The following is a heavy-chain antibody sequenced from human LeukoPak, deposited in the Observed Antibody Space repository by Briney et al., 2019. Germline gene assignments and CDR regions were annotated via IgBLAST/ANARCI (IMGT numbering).Heavy chain of an antibody. V-gene: IGHV1-18*01. D-gene: IGHD3-22*01. CDR3: ARDGYYYDSSDYYCWYFDY. CDR1: GYTFTSYG. CDR2: ISAYNGNT. Sequence: ASVKVSCKASGYTFTSYGISWVRQAPGQGLEWMGWISAYNGNTNYAQKLQGRVTMTTDTSTSTAYMELRSLRSDDTAVYYCARDGYYYDSSDYYCWYFDYWGQGTLVTVSS. J-gene: IGHJ4*02.